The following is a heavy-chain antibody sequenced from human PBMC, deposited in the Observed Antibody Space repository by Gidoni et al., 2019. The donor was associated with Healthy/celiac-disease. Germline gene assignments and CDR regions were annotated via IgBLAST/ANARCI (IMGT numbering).Heavy chain of an antibody. V-gene: IGHV3-23*01. J-gene: IGHJ4*02. CDR3: AKPIAVAGTNFDY. D-gene: IGHD6-19*01. CDR1: GFTFSSYA. CDR2: ISGSGGSS. Sequence: EVQLLESGGGLVQPGGSLRLSCAASGFTFSSYAMSWVRQAPGTGLEWVSSISGSGGSSYYADSVKGRFTISRDNSKNTLYLQMNSLRAEDTAVYYCAKPIAVAGTNFDYWGQGTLVTVSS.